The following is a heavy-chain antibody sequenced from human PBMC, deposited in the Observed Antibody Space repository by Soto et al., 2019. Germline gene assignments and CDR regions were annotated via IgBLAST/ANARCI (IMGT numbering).Heavy chain of an antibody. J-gene: IGHJ6*03. CDR3: AREDGYQLFDYYYYYMDV. V-gene: IGHV1-3*01. D-gene: IGHD2-2*01. CDR1: GYTFTSYA. Sequence: ASVKVSCKASGYTFTSYAMHWVRQAPGQRLEWMGWINAGNGNTKYSQKFQGRVTITRDTSASTAYMELSSLRSEDTAVYYCAREDGYQLFDYYYYYMDVWGKGTTVTVS. CDR2: INAGNGNT.